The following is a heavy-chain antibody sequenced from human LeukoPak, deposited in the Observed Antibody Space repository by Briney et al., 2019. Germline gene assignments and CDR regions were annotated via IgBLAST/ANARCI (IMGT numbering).Heavy chain of an antibody. D-gene: IGHD5-24*01. CDR1: GFSCSTYW. J-gene: IGHJ5*02. CDR2: ISNDGTTT. V-gene: IGHV3-74*01. Sequence: PGGSLRLSCAASGFSCSTYWMHWVRQAPGEGLVWVSRISNDGTTTIYADSAKGRFTISRDNAKNTLYLQMDSLRAEDTAVYYCTRRVDATRWYDPWGQGTLVTVSS. CDR3: TRRVDATRWYDP.